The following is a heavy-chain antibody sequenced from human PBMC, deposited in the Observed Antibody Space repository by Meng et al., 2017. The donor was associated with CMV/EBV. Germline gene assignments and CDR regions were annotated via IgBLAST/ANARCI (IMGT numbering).Heavy chain of an antibody. D-gene: IGHD6-19*01. CDR1: GGTFSSYA. Sequence: ASVKVSCKASGGTFSSYAISWVRQAPGQGLEWMGWINPNSGGTNYAQKFQGRVTMTRDTSISTAYMELSRLRSDDTAVYYCARDSSGWYVLRFDPWGQGTLVTVSS. J-gene: IGHJ5*02. V-gene: IGHV1-2*02. CDR3: ARDSSGWYVLRFDP. CDR2: INPNSGGT.